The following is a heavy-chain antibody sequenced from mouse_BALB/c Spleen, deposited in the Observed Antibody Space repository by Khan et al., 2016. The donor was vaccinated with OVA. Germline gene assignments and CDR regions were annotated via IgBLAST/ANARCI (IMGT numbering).Heavy chain of an antibody. CDR1: GYTFTDYA. V-gene: IGHV1S137*01. CDR2: ITPYNDYT. D-gene: IGHD2-1*01. CDR3: VRGGNGFDY. Sequence: QVQLQQSGPEVVRPGVSVKISCTGSGYTFTDYAMHWVKQSLAKSLEWIGLITPYNDYTNYNQNFKGKATMTVDKSSSTAYMELARLTSEDSAIYYCVRGGNGFDYWGQGTTLIVSS. J-gene: IGHJ2*01.